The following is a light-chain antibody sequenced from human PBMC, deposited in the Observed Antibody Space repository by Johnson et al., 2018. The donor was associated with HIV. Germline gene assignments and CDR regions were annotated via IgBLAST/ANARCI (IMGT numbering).Light chain of an antibody. CDR1: SSNIGNNY. J-gene: IGLJ1*01. CDR3: GTWDSSLSAL. V-gene: IGLV1-51*02. Sequence: QSVLTQPPSVSAAPGQKVTISCSGSSSNIGNNYVSWYQQLPGTAPKLLIYENHKRPSGIPDRFSGSKSGTSATLGITGLQTGDEADYYCGTWDSSLSALFGTGTKVTVL. CDR2: ENH.